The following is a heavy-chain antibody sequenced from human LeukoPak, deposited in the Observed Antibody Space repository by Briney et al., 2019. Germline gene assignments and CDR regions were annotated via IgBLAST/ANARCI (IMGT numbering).Heavy chain of an antibody. CDR3: ARSPVSSGYQRGAFDI. CDR2: INHSGST. CDR1: GGSFSGYY. D-gene: IGHD3-22*01. Sequence: PSETLSLTCAVYGGSFSGYYWSWIRQPPGKGLEWIGEINHSGSTNYNPPLKSRVTISVDTSKNQFSLKLSSVTAADTAVYYCARSPVSSGYQRGAFDIWGQGTMVTVSS. J-gene: IGHJ3*02. V-gene: IGHV4-34*01.